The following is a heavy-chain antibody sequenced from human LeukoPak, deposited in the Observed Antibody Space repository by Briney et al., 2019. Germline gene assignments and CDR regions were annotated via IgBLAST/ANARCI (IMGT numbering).Heavy chain of an antibody. D-gene: IGHD3-10*01. Sequence: GGSLRLSCAASGFTFSSYWMSWVRQAPGKGLEWVANIKQDGSEKYYVDSVKGRFTISRDNAKNSLYLQMNSLGAEDTAVYYCARTQLWFGELYFDYWGQGTLVTVSS. CDR1: GFTFSSYW. CDR2: IKQDGSEK. V-gene: IGHV3-7*01. CDR3: ARTQLWFGELYFDY. J-gene: IGHJ4*02.